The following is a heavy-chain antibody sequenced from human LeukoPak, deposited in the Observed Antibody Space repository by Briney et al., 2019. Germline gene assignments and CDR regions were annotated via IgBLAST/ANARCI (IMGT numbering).Heavy chain of an antibody. J-gene: IGHJ6*02. CDR1: GFTFSSHS. Sequence: GGSLRLSCAASGFTFSSHSMNWVRQAPGKGLEWVSYISSSSSTIYYADSVKGRFTISRDNAKNSLYLQMNSLRAEDTAVYYCARDPPYYGMDVWGQGTTVTVSS. V-gene: IGHV3-48*01. CDR2: ISSSSSTI. CDR3: ARDPPYYGMDV.